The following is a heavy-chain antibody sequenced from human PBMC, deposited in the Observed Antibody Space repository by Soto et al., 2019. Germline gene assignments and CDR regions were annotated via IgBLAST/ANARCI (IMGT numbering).Heavy chain of an antibody. V-gene: IGHV4-59*08. D-gene: IGHD2-8*01. Sequence: PSETLSLTCTVSGGSISSYYWCWIRQPPGKGLEWIGYIYYSGSTNYNPSLKSRVTISVDTSKNQFSLKLSSVTAADTAVYYCARLFGGAAGGNNGVEYNWFDPWGQGTLVTVSS. J-gene: IGHJ5*02. CDR3: ARLFGGAAGGNNGVEYNWFDP. CDR1: GGSISSYY. CDR2: IYYSGST.